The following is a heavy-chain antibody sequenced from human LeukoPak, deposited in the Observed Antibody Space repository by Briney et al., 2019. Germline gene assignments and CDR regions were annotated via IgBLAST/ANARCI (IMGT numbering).Heavy chain of an antibody. CDR1: GGTFSSYA. Sequence: SVKVSCKASGGTFSSYAISWVRQAPGQGLEWMGRIIPILGIANYAQKFQGRVTITADKSTSTAYMELSSLRSEDTAVYYCAREAYYYYDSSGYPAHFDYWGQGTLVTVSS. CDR2: IIPILGIA. V-gene: IGHV1-69*04. D-gene: IGHD3-22*01. CDR3: AREAYYYYDSSGYPAHFDY. J-gene: IGHJ4*02.